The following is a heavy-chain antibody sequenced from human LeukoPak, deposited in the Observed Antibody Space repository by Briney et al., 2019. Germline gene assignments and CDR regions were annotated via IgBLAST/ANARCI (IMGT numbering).Heavy chain of an antibody. CDR2: IYTSGST. V-gene: IGHV4-61*02. Sequence: SETLSLTCTVSGGSISSGSYYWSWIRQPAGKGLEWIGRIYTSGSTNYNPSLKSRATISVATSKNQFSLKLSSVTAADTAMYYCARSSGWKYNIDYWGQGTLVTVSS. CDR1: GGSISSGSYY. CDR3: ARSSGWKYNIDY. D-gene: IGHD6-19*01. J-gene: IGHJ4*02.